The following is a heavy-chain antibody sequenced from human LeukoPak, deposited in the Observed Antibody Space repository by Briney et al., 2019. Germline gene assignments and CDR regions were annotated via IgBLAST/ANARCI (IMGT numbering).Heavy chain of an antibody. CDR2: ISAYNGNT. CDR1: GYTFTSYG. Sequence: ASAKVSCKASGYTFTSYGISWVRQAPGQGLEWMGWISAYNGNTNYAQKLQGRVTMTTDTSTSTAYMELRSLRSDDTAVYYCARAYMHYYYMDVWGKGTTVTVSS. CDR3: ARAYMHYYYMDV. J-gene: IGHJ6*03. D-gene: IGHD2-2*01. V-gene: IGHV1-18*01.